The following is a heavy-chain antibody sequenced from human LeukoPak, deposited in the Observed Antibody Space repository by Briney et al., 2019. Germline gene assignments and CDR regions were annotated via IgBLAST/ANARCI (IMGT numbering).Heavy chain of an antibody. V-gene: IGHV3-48*01. CDR3: AKDGGGTDFNY. CDR2: ISSSSSTI. CDR1: GFTFSSYS. Sequence: GGSLRLSCAASGFTFSSYSMNWVRQAPGKGLEWVSYISSSSSTIYYADSVKGRFTISRDNSKNTLYLQTDSLRAEDTAVYYCAKDGGGTDFNYWGQGTLVTVSS. D-gene: IGHD1-26*01. J-gene: IGHJ4*02.